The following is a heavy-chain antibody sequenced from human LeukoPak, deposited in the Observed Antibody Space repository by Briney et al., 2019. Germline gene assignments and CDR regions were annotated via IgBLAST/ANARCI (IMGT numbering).Heavy chain of an antibody. CDR1: GFTFNSYS. Sequence: GGSLRLSCAASGFTFNSYSMNWVRQAPGKGLEWVSSISSSSSYIYYADSVKGRFTISRDNANNLLFLQMHSLRAEDTAVYYCAKGEGGYSSWGQGTLVTVSS. CDR2: ISSSSSYI. V-gene: IGHV3-21*06. D-gene: IGHD4-23*01. J-gene: IGHJ5*02. CDR3: AKGEGGYSS.